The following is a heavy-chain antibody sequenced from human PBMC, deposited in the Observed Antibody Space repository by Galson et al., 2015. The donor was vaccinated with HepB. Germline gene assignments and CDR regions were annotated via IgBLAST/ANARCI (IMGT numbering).Heavy chain of an antibody. D-gene: IGHD6-13*01. CDR2: ISAYNGNT. Sequence: SVKVSCKASGYTFTSYGISWVRQAPGQGLEWMGWISAYNGNTNYAQKLQGRVTMTTDTSTSTAYMELRGLRSDDTAVYYCARELLSAAGTQYDYWGQGTLVTVSS. CDR1: GYTFTSYG. V-gene: IGHV1-18*04. J-gene: IGHJ4*02. CDR3: ARELLSAAGTQYDY.